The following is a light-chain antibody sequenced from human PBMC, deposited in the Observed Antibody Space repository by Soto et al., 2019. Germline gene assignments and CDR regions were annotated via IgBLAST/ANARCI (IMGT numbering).Light chain of an antibody. CDR1: QTVSSN. J-gene: IGKJ1*01. CDR3: QQYNNRPPVT. V-gene: IGKV3-15*01. Sequence: EIVMTQSSATLSVSPGERATLSCRASQTVSSNLAWYQQKPGQAPRLLIYHTSIRATGIPARFSGSGSGTEFTLTISSLQSEDFAVYYCQQYNNRPPVTFGQGTKVEIK. CDR2: HTS.